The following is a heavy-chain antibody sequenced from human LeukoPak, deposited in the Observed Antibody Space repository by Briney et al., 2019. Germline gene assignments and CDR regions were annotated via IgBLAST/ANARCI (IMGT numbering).Heavy chain of an antibody. J-gene: IGHJ3*02. D-gene: IGHD3-10*02. CDR2: INPNSGGT. Sequence: ASVKVSCKASGYTFTGYYMHWVRQAPGQGLEWMGWINPNSGGTNYAQKFQGRVTMTRDTSTSTVYMGLSSLRSEDTAVYYCARYVRPDDAFDIWGQGTMVTVSS. CDR3: ARYVRPDDAFDI. V-gene: IGHV1-2*02. CDR1: GYTFTGYY.